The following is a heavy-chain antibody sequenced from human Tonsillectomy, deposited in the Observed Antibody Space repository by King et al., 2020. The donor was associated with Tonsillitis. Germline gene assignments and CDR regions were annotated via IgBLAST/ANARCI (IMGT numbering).Heavy chain of an antibody. V-gene: IGHV3-74*01. CDR3: ARGKRSSGYYYDYYYYMDV. D-gene: IGHD3-22*01. CDR1: GFTFSSYW. CDR2: INSDESST. J-gene: IGHJ6*03. Sequence: VQLVESGGGLVQPGGSLRLSCAASGFTFSSYWMHWVRQAPGKGLVWVSRINSDESSTSYADSVKVRFTISRDNAKNTLYLQMNSLRAEDTAVYYCARGKRSSGYYYDYYYYMDVWGKGTTVTVSS.